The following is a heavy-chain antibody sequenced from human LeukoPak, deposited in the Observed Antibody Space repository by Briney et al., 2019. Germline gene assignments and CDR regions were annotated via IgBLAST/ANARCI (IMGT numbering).Heavy chain of an antibody. Sequence: GESLKISCKASGYSFANFWIGWVRQMPGKGLEWMGIIYPGDSDIRYSPSFQGQVTISADNSIRTAYLQWSSLKASDTAIYYCARHAPEVVRGTYHYYYGMDVWGQGTTVTVSS. CDR3: ARHAPEVVRGTYHYYYGMDV. J-gene: IGHJ6*02. D-gene: IGHD3-10*01. CDR2: IYPGDSDI. V-gene: IGHV5-51*01. CDR1: GYSFANFW.